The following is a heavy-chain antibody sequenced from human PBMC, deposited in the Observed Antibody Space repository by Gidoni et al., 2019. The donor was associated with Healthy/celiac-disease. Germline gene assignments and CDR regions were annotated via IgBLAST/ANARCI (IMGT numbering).Heavy chain of an antibody. CDR3: AREDSSVEHYGMDV. V-gene: IGHV4-31*03. CDR2: IYYSGST. CDR1: GGSISRGGYY. D-gene: IGHD6-19*01. J-gene: IGHJ6*02. Sequence: QVQLQESGPGLVKLSQTLSLTCTVSGGSISRGGYYWSWIRQHPGKGLEWIGYIYYSGSTYYNPSLKSRVTISVDTSKNQFSLKLSSVTAADTAVYYCAREDSSVEHYGMDVWGQGTTVTVSS.